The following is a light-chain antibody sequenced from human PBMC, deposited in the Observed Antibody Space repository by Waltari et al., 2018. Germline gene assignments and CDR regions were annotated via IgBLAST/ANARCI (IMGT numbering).Light chain of an antibody. V-gene: IGLV2-11*01. CDR3: CSYAGRLWV. J-gene: IGLJ3*02. CDR1: NSNIGGYNY. Sequence: QSALSQPRSVSGSPGQSVTISCTGTNSNIGGYNYVSWYQHHPGEVPKLTIYDVSKRRAGGPDRVAGSKSGNTASLTMSGLQAEDEAHYYCCSYAGRLWVFGGGTNLTVL. CDR2: DVS.